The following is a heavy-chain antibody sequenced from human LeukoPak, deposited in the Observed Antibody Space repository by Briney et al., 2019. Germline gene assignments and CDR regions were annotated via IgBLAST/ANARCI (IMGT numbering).Heavy chain of an antibody. V-gene: IGHV3-30*19. CDR3: AREAYSSGRAGTFDI. D-gene: IGHD6-19*01. CDR2: IPHDGGNK. Sequence: GGSLRLSCAASGFTFSSYGMHWVRQAPGKRLEWVALIPHDGGNKQYGDSAKGRFTVSRENSKNTVDLNMDSLTVDDTAIYYCAREAYSSGRAGTFDIWGQGTMVTVSS. J-gene: IGHJ3*02. CDR1: GFTFSSYG.